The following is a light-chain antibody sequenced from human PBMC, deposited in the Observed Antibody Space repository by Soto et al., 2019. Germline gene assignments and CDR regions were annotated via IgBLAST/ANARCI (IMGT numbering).Light chain of an antibody. V-gene: IGKV1-39*01. CDR2: AAS. J-gene: IGKJ1*01. Sequence: DMQMTQSPSSLSASVEDRVSITCRVCQSISNHLNWYQQKPGKAPKLLIFAASSLQSGVPSRFSGSRSGPDFTLTISSLQPEDFATYYCQQSYSSPPTFGQGTQV. CDR3: QQSYSSPPT. CDR1: QSISNH.